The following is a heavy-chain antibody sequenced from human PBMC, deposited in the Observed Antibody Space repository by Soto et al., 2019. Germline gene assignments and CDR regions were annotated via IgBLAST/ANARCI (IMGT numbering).Heavy chain of an antibody. D-gene: IGHD7-27*01. CDR1: GFTFSGAW. CDR2: IKSKANGETT. V-gene: IGHV3-15*07. CDR3: AADLTGDRSDWGFDY. Sequence: EVQLVESGGGLLKPGGSLRLSCAASGFTFSGAWMHWVRQAPGKGLEWVGLIKSKANGETTHYAAPVQGRFTISRDDSKSTVYLQMSSLKTEDTAVYHCAADLTGDRSDWGFDYWGKGTLVTVSS. J-gene: IGHJ4*02.